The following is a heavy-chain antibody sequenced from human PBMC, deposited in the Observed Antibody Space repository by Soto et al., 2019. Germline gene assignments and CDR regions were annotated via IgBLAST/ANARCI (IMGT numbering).Heavy chain of an antibody. Sequence: GESLKISCKGSGYSFTSYWIGWVRQMPGKGLEWMGIIYPGDSDTRYSPSFQGQVTISADKSISTAYLQWSSLKASDTAMYYCAGPRWSIADADPIEAFAYWGQGTLVTVSS. CDR2: IYPGDSDT. V-gene: IGHV5-51*01. D-gene: IGHD6-6*01. CDR1: GYSFTSYW. CDR3: AGPRWSIADADPIEAFAY. J-gene: IGHJ4*02.